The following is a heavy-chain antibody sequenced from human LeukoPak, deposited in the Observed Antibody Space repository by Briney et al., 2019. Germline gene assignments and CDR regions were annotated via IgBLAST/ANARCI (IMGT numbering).Heavy chain of an antibody. CDR1: GFTFSSYS. V-gene: IGHV3-21*01. Sequence: GGSLRLSCAASGFTFSSYSMNWVRQAPGKGLEWVSSISSSSSYIYYADSVKGRFTISRDNAKNSLYLQMNSLRAEDTAVCYCARERDIVVVPAASPHLPFDYWGQGTLVTVSS. CDR3: ARERDIVVVPAASPHLPFDY. D-gene: IGHD2-2*01. CDR2: ISSSSSYI. J-gene: IGHJ4*02.